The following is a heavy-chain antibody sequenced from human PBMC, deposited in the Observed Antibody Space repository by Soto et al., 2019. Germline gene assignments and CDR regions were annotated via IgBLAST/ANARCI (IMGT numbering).Heavy chain of an antibody. V-gene: IGHV1-18*01. CDR3: ARDLPPQDY. CDR1: GYTFTSYC. J-gene: IGHJ4*02. Sequence: QVQLVQSGAEVKKPGASVKVSCKASGYTFTSYCISWVRQATGKGLEWMGWIRPYNGNTNYAQKLQGRITMTTDTTTSTAYMALRRLRSEDTAVYYCARDLPPQDYWGQGTLVTVSS. CDR2: IRPYNGNT.